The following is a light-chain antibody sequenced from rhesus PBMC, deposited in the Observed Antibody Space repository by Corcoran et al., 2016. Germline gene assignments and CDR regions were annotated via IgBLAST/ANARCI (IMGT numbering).Light chain of an antibody. J-gene: IGKJ2*01. V-gene: IGKV2-104*01. Sequence: DIVMTQTPLSLPVTLGEPASISCRSSQSLLDSEDGNTYLEWYLQKPGQSPQLLIYEVSNRASGVPDRFSGSGSDTDFTLKISRVEAEDVGVYYCMQGIEFPPTFGQGTKVEIK. CDR3: MQGIEFPPT. CDR1: QSLLDSEDGNTY. CDR2: EVS.